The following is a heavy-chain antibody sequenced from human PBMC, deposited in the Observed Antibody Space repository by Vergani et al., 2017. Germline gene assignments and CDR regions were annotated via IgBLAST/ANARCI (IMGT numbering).Heavy chain of an antibody. V-gene: IGHV3-21*01. Sequence: EVQLVESGGGVVKPGGSLTISCATSGFDFTNSAMSWIRQAPWRGLQWVSSITRGSKSIYYADSVKGRFTITRDDVKKSLLLRMNNLKVDDTAIYYCARTRSPIAMIRQFEQWGQGTLVTVSS. J-gene: IGHJ4*02. CDR2: ITRGSKSI. D-gene: IGHD5-18*01. CDR1: GFDFTNSA. CDR3: ARTRSPIAMIRQFEQ.